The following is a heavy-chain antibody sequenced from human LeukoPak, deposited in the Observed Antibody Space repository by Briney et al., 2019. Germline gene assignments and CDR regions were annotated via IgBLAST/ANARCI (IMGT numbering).Heavy chain of an antibody. CDR1: GYTFTSYY. CDR2: INPSGGST. D-gene: IGHD3-10*01. Sequence: ASVKVSCKASGYTFTSYYMHWVRQAPGQGLEWMGLINPSGGSTSYAQKFQGRVTMTRDTSTSTVYMELSSLRSEDTAVYYCARVFRGSGSYPNKYYYYGMDVWGQGTTVTVSS. CDR3: ARVFRGSGSYPNKYYYYGMDV. V-gene: IGHV1-46*01. J-gene: IGHJ6*02.